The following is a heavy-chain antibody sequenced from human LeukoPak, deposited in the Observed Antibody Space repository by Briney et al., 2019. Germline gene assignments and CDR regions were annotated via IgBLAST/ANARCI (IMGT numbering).Heavy chain of an antibody. Sequence: GGSLRLSCAASGFTFGSYAMSWVRQAPGKGLEWVSGISTSGGTTSYAESVEGRVTVSRENPRNTLYMEMNSLRDEDTAVYYCAVMHRYYDGSGYWVQWGQGTLVTVSS. CDR2: ISTSGGTT. D-gene: IGHD3-22*01. CDR3: AVMHRYYDGSGYWVQ. CDR1: GFTFGSYA. V-gene: IGHV3-23*01. J-gene: IGHJ4*02.